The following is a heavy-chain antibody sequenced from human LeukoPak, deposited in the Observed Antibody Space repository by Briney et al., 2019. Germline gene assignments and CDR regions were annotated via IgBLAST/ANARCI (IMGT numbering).Heavy chain of an antibody. D-gene: IGHD6-13*01. CDR2: MSGSGTST. CDR3: AKVRWWAAAGTHYYMDV. J-gene: IGHJ6*03. Sequence: GGSLRLSCAASGFTFSSYAMSWVRQAPGKGLEWVSVMSGSGTSTYYADSVKGRFTISRDNSKNTLYLQMNSLRPEDTAVYYCAKVRWWAAAGTHYYMDVWGKGTTVTVSS. CDR1: GFTFSSYA. V-gene: IGHV3-23*01.